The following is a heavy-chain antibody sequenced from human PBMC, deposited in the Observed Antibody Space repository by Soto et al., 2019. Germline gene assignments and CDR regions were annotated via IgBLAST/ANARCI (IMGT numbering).Heavy chain of an antibody. D-gene: IGHD6-13*01. CDR1: GGSISTSNW. V-gene: IGHV4-4*02. J-gene: IGHJ4*02. CDR3: ARARATIAAAAILDC. CDR2: VYRTGST. Sequence: SDTLSLTCAVSGGSISTSNWWSWVRQPPGKGLEWIGEVYRTGSTNYNPSLESRLTISVDKSKNQFSLKLTSVTAADTAVYYCARARATIAAAAILDCWGQGTLVTVS.